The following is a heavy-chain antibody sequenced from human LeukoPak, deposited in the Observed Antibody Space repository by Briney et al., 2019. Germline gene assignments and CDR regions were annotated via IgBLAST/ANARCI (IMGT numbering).Heavy chain of an antibody. J-gene: IGHJ4*02. D-gene: IGHD2-2*01. CDR1: GYTFTIHG. V-gene: IGHV1-18*01. CDR2: ISAYNGNT. CDR3: ARVWGIVVVPAALYCFDY. Sequence: ASVKVSCKASGYTFTIHGISWVRQAPGQGLEWMGWISAYNGNTNYAQKLQGRVTMTTDTSTSTAYMELRSLRSDDTAVYYCARVWGIVVVPAALYCFDYWGQGTLVTVSS.